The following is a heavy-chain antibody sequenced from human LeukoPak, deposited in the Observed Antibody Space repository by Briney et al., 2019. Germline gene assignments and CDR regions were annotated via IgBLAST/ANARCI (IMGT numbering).Heavy chain of an antibody. CDR1: GGSISSYY. D-gene: IGHD3-22*01. Sequence: SETLSLTCTVSGGSISSYYWSWMRQPPGKGLEGIGYIYYSGSTNYNTSLKSRVTISVDTSKNQFSLKLSSVTAADTAVYYCARHEGGYYDSSGYYTYWGQGTLVTVSS. CDR3: ARHEGGYYDSSGYYTY. V-gene: IGHV4-59*08. J-gene: IGHJ4*02. CDR2: IYYSGST.